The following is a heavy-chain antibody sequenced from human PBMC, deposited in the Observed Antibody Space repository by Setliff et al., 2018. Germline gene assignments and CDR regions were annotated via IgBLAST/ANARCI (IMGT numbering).Heavy chain of an antibody. CDR1: GGTFSSYG. CDR2: TIPIFGTT. J-gene: IGHJ6*03. D-gene: IGHD5-18*01. V-gene: IGHV1-69*13. CDR3: VREGVDTRSSTDYRYYMDV. Sequence: ASVKVSCKASGGTFSSYGISWVRQAPGQGLEWMGGTIPIFGTTDYAQKFQGRVTIISDESTSTAYMQLSSLGSEDTAVYYCVREGVDTRSSTDYRYYMDVWGKGTTVTVSS.